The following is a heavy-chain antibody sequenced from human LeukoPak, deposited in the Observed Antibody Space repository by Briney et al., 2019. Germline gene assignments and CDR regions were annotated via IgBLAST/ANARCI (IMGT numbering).Heavy chain of an antibody. Sequence: PSETLSLTCTVSGGSISRSSYYWGRIRQPRGKGLEWIGSIYYSGTTYYNPSLKSRVTISVDTSKDQFSLRLSSVTAADTAVYYCATNAGHCSSTSCSWSDPSGQGTLVTVSS. D-gene: IGHD2-2*01. CDR1: GGSISRSSYY. CDR2: IYYSGTT. V-gene: IGHV4-39*01. J-gene: IGHJ5*02. CDR3: ATNAGHCSSTSCSWSDP.